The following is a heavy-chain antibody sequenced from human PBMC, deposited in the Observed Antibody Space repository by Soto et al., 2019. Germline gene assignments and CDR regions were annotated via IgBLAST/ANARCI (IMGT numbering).Heavy chain of an antibody. J-gene: IGHJ4*02. D-gene: IGHD3-10*01. V-gene: IGHV3-11*01. CDR3: ARGYYYGSRSFYGY. CDR2: ISSSGSTI. Sequence: GGSLRLCCAASGFTFSDYYMSWIRQAPGKGLEWVSYISSSGSTIYYADSVKGRFTISRDNAKNSLYLQMNSLRAEDTAVYYCARGYYYGSRSFYGYWGQGTLVTVSS. CDR1: GFTFSDYY.